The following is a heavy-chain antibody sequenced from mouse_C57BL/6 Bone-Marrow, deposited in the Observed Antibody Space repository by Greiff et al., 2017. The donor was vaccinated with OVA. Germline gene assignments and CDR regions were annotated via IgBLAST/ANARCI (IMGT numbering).Heavy chain of an antibody. CDR2: ISSGGRYT. CDR3: ARHIYYGNYGPYYYAMDY. D-gene: IGHD2-1*01. V-gene: IGHV5-6*01. Sequence: EVHLVESGGDLVKPGGSLKLSCAASGFTFSSYGMSWVRQTPDKRLEWVATISSGGRYTYYPDSVKGRFTISRDNAKNTLYLQMSSLKSEDTAMYYCARHIYYGNYGPYYYAMDYWGQGTSVTVSS. CDR1: GFTFSSYG. J-gene: IGHJ4*01.